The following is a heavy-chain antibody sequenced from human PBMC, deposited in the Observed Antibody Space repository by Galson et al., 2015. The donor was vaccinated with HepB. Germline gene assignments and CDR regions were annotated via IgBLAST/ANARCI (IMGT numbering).Heavy chain of an antibody. D-gene: IGHD6-6*01. J-gene: IGHJ6*02. CDR3: ARVLRTHGLSSSPAEEPYYYGMDV. V-gene: IGHV4-4*07. CDR2: IYTSGST. CDR1: GGSISSYY. Sequence: SETLSLTCTVSGGSISSYYWSWIRQPAGKGLEWIGRIYTSGSTNYNPSLKSRVTMSVDTSKNQFSLKLSSVTAADTAVYYCARVLRTHGLSSSPAEEPYYYGMDVWGQGTTVTVSS.